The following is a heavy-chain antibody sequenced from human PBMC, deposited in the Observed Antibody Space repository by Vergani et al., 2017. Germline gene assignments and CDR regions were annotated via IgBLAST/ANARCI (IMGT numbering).Heavy chain of an antibody. J-gene: IGHJ3*02. CDR3: AKVGRSEVAGTFGAFDI. CDR1: GGTFSSYA. V-gene: IGHV3-23*04. D-gene: IGHD6-19*01. Sequence: VQLVQSGAEVKKPGSSVKVSCKASGGTFSSYAISWVRQAPGKGLEWVSTLSASDRRTHYADSVKGRFTISRDNSKNTLFLHMNSLRPEDTAVYYCAKVGRSEVAGTFGAFDIWGQGTMVTVSS. CDR2: LSASDRRT.